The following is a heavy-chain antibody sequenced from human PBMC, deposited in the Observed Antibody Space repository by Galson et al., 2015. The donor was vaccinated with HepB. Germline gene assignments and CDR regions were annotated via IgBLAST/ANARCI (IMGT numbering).Heavy chain of an antibody. CDR2: FYNSGSA. V-gene: IGHV4-61*08. CDR1: GFSLSTSGMR. D-gene: IGHD2/OR15-2a*01. J-gene: IGHJ4*02. CDR3: ARQLGSMMPFDY. Sequence: LVKPTQTLTLTCTFSGFSLSTSGMRVSWIRQPPGKGLEWIGYFYNSGSANYNPSLKSRVTISADTSKNQFSLKLRSVTAADTAVYYCARQLGSMMPFDYWGQGTLVTVSS.